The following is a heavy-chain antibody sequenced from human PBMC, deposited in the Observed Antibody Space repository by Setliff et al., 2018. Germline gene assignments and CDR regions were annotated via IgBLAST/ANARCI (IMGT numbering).Heavy chain of an antibody. CDR1: GFTFSDAW. Sequence: GGSLRLSCKASGFTFSDAWMSWVRQAPGKGLEWVGRIKRIIDSETTTHAGPVKGRFTVSRDDSKSTLYLQMNNLKTEDTAVYYCTTSPISSGWHSNFDYNMDVWGQGTTVTVSS. V-gene: IGHV3-15*01. D-gene: IGHD6-19*01. CDR3: TTSPISSGWHSNFDYNMDV. CDR2: IKRIIDSETT. J-gene: IGHJ6*02.